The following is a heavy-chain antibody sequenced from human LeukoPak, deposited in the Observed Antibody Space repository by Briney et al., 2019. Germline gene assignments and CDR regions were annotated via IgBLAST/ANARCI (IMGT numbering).Heavy chain of an antibody. CDR3: ATVKRLEYYFDY. Sequence: GGSLRLSCAASGFTVSNNYMSWVRQAPGKGLEWVSVLYSGGNTYYTDSVKGRFAISRDNSKNTLYLQMNSLRTEDTAIYYCATVKRLEYYFDYWGQGTLVTVSS. D-gene: IGHD1-1*01. J-gene: IGHJ4*02. V-gene: IGHV3-53*05. CDR2: LYSGGNT. CDR1: GFTVSNNY.